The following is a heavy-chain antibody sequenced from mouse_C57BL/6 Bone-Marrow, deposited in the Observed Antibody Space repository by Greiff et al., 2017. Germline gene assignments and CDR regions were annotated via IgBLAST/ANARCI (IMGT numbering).Heavy chain of an antibody. J-gene: IGHJ3*01. V-gene: IGHV1-52*01. CDR2: IDPSDSET. CDR3: ARDHSSGLFAY. D-gene: IGHD3-2*02. Sequence: QVQLQQPGAELVRPGSSVKLSCKASGYTFTSYWMHWVKQRPIQGLEWIGNIDPSDSETHYNQKFKDKATLTVDKSSSTAYMQLSSLTSEDSAVYYCARDHSSGLFAYWGQGTLVTVSA. CDR1: GYTFTSYW.